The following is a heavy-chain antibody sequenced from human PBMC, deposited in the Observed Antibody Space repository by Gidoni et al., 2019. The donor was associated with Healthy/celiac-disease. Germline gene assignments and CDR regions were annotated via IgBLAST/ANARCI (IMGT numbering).Heavy chain of an antibody. CDR3: YVMTTVVTRVAAGY. CDR1: GSTLCSYV. V-gene: IGHV3-23*01. J-gene: IGHJ4*02. D-gene: IGHD4-17*01. Sequence: EVQLLESGGGLVQPGGSLRLFCAASGSTLCSYVMIWVRQAPGKGLEGVSAIRGSGGSTYYAESVKGRFTISRDKSKNTLYLQMNSLRAEDTAGYYCYVMTTVVTRVAAGYWGQGTLVTVSS. CDR2: IRGSGGST.